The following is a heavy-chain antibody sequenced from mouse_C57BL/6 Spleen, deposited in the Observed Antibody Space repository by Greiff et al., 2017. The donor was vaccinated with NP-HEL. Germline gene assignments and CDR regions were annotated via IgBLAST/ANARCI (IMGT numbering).Heavy chain of an antibody. J-gene: IGHJ2*01. V-gene: IGHV1-80*01. CDR3: ASYPYFDY. CDR1: GYAFSSYW. CDR2: IYPGDGDP. Sequence: VPLPQSGAELVKPGASVKLSCTASGYAFSSYWMTWVKQRPGTGLEWIGQIYPGDGDPNYNGKFKGKATLTADKSSSTAYMQLSILTSDDSAVYFCASYPYFDYWGQGTTLTVSS.